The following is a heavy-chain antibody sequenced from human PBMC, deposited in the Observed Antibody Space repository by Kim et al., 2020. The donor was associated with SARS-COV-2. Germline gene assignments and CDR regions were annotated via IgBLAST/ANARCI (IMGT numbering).Heavy chain of an antibody. J-gene: IGHJ4*02. CDR1: GGSFSGYY. CDR3: ARGERYSSSWYCDY. Sequence: SETLSLTCAVYGGSFSGYYWSWIRQPPGKGLEWIGEITHSGSTNYNPSLKSRVTISVDTSKNQFSLKLSSVTAADTAVYYCARGERYSSSWYCDYWGQGT. D-gene: IGHD6-13*01. V-gene: IGHV4-34*01. CDR2: ITHSGST.